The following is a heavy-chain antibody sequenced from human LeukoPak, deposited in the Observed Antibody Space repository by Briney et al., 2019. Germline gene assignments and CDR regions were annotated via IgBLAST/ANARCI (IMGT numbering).Heavy chain of an antibody. CDR1: VYTFTTYG. CDR3: ARDSIAERNWFDR. V-gene: IGHV1-18*01. J-gene: IGHJ5*02. D-gene: IGHD6-13*01. Sequence: ASLKVSSMASVYTFTTYGICWVRQAPGQGLGWMGWISAYNGNTNYAQKLQSRVTMTTDTSTSTAYMQLRSLRSDDTAVYYCARDSIAERNWFDRWGQGTLVTVSS. CDR2: ISAYNGNT.